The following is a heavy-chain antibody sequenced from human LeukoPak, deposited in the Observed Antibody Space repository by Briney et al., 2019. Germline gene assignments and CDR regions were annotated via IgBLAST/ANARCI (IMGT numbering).Heavy chain of an antibody. D-gene: IGHD6-13*01. CDR2: INHSGST. J-gene: IGHJ5*02. CDR1: GGSFSGYY. CDR3: ARGVRGQQLVPIGWFDP. V-gene: IGHV4-34*01. Sequence: PSETLSLTCAVYGGSFSGYYWSWIRQPPGKGLEWIGEINHSGSTNYNPSLKSRVTISVDTSKNQFSLKLSSVTAADTAVYYCARGVRGQQLVPIGWFDPWGQGTLVTVSS.